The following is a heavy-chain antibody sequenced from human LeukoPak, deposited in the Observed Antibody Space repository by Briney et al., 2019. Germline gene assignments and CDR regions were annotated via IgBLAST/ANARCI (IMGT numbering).Heavy chain of an antibody. J-gene: IGHJ6*03. D-gene: IGHD6-13*01. CDR1: GGSISSGSYY. CDR3: ARAQAGTGTYYYYMDV. CDR2: IHSSGST. V-gene: IGHV4-61*02. Sequence: PSETLSLTCTVSGGSISSGSYYWSWMRQPAGKGLEWIGRIHSSGSTKYNPSLKSRVTISVDTSKNQFSLKLSSVTAADTAVYYCARAQAGTGTYYYYMDVWGKGTTVTVSS.